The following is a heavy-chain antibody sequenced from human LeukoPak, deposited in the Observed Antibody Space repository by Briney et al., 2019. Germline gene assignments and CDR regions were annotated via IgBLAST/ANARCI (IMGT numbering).Heavy chain of an antibody. Sequence: SVRLVCAACGFSFDVYSMHWLRQARGRGLQWVSGISWNSGSEGYSDSVKVRFTISRDNDKNYLYLQMNSLRAEATAFYDCARDSRPDTYGGFDLWGHGTLVTVSS. D-gene: IGHD2-8*01. J-gene: IGHJ4*01. CDR3: ARDSRPDTYGGFDL. CDR2: ISWNSGSE. CDR1: GFSFDVYS. V-gene: IGHV3-9*01.